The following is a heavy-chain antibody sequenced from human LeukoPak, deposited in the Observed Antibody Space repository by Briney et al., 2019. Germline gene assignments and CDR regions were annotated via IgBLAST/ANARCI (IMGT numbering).Heavy chain of an antibody. V-gene: IGHV4-39*01. Sequence: SETLSLTCTVPRVSISSSSYYWGWIRQPPGKGLEWIGSIYYSGRTYYNPSLTNRVTISVDTSKRQFSLKLSSVPAAHTAVYYCARRGSSDTWRHSPFDYWGQGTLVTVSS. CDR1: RVSISSSSYY. D-gene: IGHD1-1*01. CDR2: IYYSGRT. J-gene: IGHJ4*02. CDR3: ARRGSSDTWRHSPFDY.